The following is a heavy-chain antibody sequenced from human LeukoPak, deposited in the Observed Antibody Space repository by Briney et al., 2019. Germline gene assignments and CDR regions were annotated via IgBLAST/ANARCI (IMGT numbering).Heavy chain of an antibody. CDR3: AALGIVVVIDY. CDR1: GVSISRSDW. V-gene: IGHV4-4*02. CDR2: ISHSGGT. Sequence: SGTLSLTCAVSGVSISRSDWWSWVRQPPGKGLAWIGEISHSGGTNYNPSLKSRVTISLEKSKNQLSLKLSSVTAADTAVYYCAALGIVVVIDYWGQGTLVTVSS. J-gene: IGHJ4*02. D-gene: IGHD3-22*01.